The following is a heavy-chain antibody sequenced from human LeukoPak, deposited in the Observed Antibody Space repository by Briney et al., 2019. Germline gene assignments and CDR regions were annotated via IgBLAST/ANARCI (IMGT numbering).Heavy chain of an antibody. CDR1: GGTFSSYA. V-gene: IGHV1-69*13. CDR3: ASYCDPTGGYYYYYMDV. D-gene: IGHD2-21*01. Sequence: SVKVSCKASGGTFSSYAISWVRQAPGQGLEWMGGIIPIFGTANYAQKFQGRVTITADESTSTAYMELSSLRSEDTAVYYCASYCDPTGGYYYYYMDVWGKGTTVTISS. CDR2: IIPIFGTA. J-gene: IGHJ6*03.